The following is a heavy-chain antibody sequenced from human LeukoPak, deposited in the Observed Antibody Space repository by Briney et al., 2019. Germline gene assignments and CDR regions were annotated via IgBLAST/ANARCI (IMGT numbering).Heavy chain of an antibody. CDR1: GYNISNNG. J-gene: IGHJ4*02. D-gene: IGHD2-2*02. CDR3: ARMGCSSASCYTLEY. V-gene: IGHV1-18*01. CDR2: TSVYNSNT. Sequence: ASVKVSCKASGYNISNNGISWVRQAPGQGLEWMGWTSVYNSNTNSAQNLQGRVTMTTDTSTSTAYMELRSLRSDDTAVYYCARMGCSSASCYTLEYWGQGTLVTVSS.